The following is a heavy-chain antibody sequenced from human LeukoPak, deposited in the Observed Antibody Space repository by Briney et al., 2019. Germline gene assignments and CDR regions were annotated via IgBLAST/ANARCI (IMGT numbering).Heavy chain of an antibody. CDR1: GYTFTINH. CDR3: AREGIVGATKGTEY. Sequence: GASVKVSCKASGYTFTINHIHWVRQAPGQGLEWMGVINPSGGSTSYAQKFQGRVTMTRDTSTSTVYMELSSLRSEDTAVYYCAREGIVGATKGTEYWGQGTLDTVSS. V-gene: IGHV1-46*01. CDR2: INPSGGST. J-gene: IGHJ4*02. D-gene: IGHD1-26*01.